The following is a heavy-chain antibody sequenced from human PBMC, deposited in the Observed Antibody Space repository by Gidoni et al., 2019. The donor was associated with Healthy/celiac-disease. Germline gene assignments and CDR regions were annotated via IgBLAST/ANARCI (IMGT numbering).Heavy chain of an antibody. CDR3: ARGTRFDI. D-gene: IGHD2-15*01. V-gene: IGHV1-69*09. J-gene: IGHJ3*02. CDR1: GGTFSSYA. Sequence: QVQLVQSGAEVQKPGSSVKVSCTASGGTFSSYAISMVRQPPGQGLEWMGRIIPILGIANYAQKFQGRVTITADKSTSTAYMELSSLRSEDTAVYYCARGTRFDIWGQGTMVTVSS. CDR2: IIPILGIA.